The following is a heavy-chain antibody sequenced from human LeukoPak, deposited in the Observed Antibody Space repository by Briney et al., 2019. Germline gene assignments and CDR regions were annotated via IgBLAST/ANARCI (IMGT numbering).Heavy chain of an antibody. V-gene: IGHV3-48*02. Sequence: GGSLRLSCAASGFTFSSYAMAWVRQAPGKGLEWLSYISSSSKINYADSVKGRFTISRDNAKNSLYLQMNSLRDEDTAVYYCARSANPGVHDFDPWGQGTLVTVTS. CDR3: ARSANPGVHDFDP. J-gene: IGHJ5*02. CDR1: GFTFSSYA. CDR2: ISSSSKI. D-gene: IGHD6-6*01.